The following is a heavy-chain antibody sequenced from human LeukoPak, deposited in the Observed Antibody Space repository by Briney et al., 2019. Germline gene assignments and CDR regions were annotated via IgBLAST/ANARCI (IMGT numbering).Heavy chain of an antibody. CDR1: GGSISSYY. V-gene: IGHV4-59*01. Sequence: SETLSLTCTVSGGSISSYYWSWIRQPPGKGLEWIGYIYYSGSTNYNPSLKSRVTISVDTSKNQFSLKLSSVTAADTAVYYCARTLKWGSGYFDLWGRGTLVTVSS. CDR2: IYYSGST. J-gene: IGHJ2*01. D-gene: IGHD7-27*01. CDR3: ARTLKWGSGYFDL.